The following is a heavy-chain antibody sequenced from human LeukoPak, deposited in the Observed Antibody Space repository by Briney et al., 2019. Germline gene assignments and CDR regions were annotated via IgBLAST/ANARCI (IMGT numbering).Heavy chain of an antibody. Sequence: SETLSLTCTVSGGSISGYYWTWIRQLPGKGLEWIGYIYNSGITNYNPSLKSRVTVSVDASKNQFSLRLTSVTAADTAVYYCARSVPSLDYLFDSWGHGTLVTVSS. CDR3: ARSVPSLDYLFDS. CDR2: IYNSGIT. V-gene: IGHV4-59*08. D-gene: IGHD4-11*01. J-gene: IGHJ5*01. CDR1: GGSISGYY.